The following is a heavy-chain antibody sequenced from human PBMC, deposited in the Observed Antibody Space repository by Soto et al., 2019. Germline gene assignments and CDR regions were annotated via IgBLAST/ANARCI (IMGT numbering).Heavy chain of an antibody. CDR1: GYAFTTYG. D-gene: IGHD1-1*01. CDR2: ISAHNGNT. J-gene: IGHJ4*02. V-gene: IGHV1-18*01. CDR3: ARGRYGDY. Sequence: QVHLVQSGAEVKKPGASVKVSCKGSGYAFTTYGITWVRQAPGQGLEWMGWISAHNGNTNYAQKLQGRDTVTRDTSTSTAYMKLRSRRPDATAVYYCARGRYGDYWGQGALVTASS.